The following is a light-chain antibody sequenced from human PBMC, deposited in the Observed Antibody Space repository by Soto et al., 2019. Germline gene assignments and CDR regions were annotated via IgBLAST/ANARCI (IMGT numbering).Light chain of an antibody. CDR1: QSVSSSY. CDR3: QQYDSSQWT. V-gene: IGKV3-20*01. J-gene: IGKJ1*01. CDR2: GVS. Sequence: EIVLTQSQGTLSLSPGERATLSCRASQSVSSSYLAWYQQKPGQAPKFLIYGVSSRATGIPDRFSGSGSGTDFTLTISRLEPEDFAVYYCQQYDSSQWTFGQGTKVEIK.